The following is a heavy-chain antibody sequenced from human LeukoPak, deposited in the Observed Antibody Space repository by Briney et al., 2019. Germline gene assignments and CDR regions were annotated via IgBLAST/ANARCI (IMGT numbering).Heavy chain of an antibody. CDR2: ITWNSDNI. V-gene: IGHV3-9*01. J-gene: IGHJ4*02. Sequence: GGSLRLSCAASGFTFDDYAMHWVRQAPGKGLEWVSGITWNSDNIEYADSVKGRFTISRDNARNSLYLQMNSLRVEDTAIYYCATVGRSARPGHWGQGTLVTVSS. D-gene: IGHD6-6*01. CDR3: ATVGRSARPGH. CDR1: GFTFDDYA.